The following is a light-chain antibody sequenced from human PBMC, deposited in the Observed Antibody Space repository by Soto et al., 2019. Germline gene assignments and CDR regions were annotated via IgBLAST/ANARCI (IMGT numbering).Light chain of an antibody. CDR3: HQYNRWPRT. CDR2: GTS. J-gene: IGKJ1*01. V-gene: IGKV3-15*01. Sequence: EILVTQFPATLSLSPGERATLSCRGSQNFSNNLAWYQQKPGQAPRLLLYGTSTRATGVPTRFSGSGSGTEFTLTISNLQSEDFAVYYCHQYNRWPRTFGQGTNVEIK. CDR1: QNFSNN.